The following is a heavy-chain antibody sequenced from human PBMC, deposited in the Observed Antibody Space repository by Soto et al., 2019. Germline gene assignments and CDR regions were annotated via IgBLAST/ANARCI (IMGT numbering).Heavy chain of an antibody. D-gene: IGHD5-12*01. Sequence: QVQLVESGGGVVQPGRSLRLSCAASGFTFSSYGMHWVRQAPGKGLEWVAVISYDGSNKYYADSVKGRFTISRDKFKNTLYLEINSLRAEDKAVYYCAKEMATLRSQFDYWGQGTLVTVSS. CDR1: GFTFSSYG. CDR2: ISYDGSNK. CDR3: AKEMATLRSQFDY. V-gene: IGHV3-30*18. J-gene: IGHJ4*02.